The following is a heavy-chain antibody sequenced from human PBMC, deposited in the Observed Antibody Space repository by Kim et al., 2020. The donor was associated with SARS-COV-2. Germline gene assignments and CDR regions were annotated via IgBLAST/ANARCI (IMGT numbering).Heavy chain of an antibody. V-gene: IGHV3-30*04. Sequence: GGSLRLSCAASDFTFSSYAMHWVRQAPGKGLEWVAVISYDGNNKIYAESMKGRFTISRDNSKNTLYLQLNSLRAEDTAVYYCSTITAIGHWGQGTLVTVSS. CDR2: ISYDGNNK. D-gene: IGHD1-20*01. CDR1: DFTFSSYA. CDR3: STITAIGH. J-gene: IGHJ4*02.